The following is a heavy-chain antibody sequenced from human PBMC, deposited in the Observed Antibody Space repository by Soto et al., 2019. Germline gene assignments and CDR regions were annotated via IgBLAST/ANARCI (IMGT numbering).Heavy chain of an antibody. V-gene: IGHV3-74*01. CDR2: INGDGSDT. D-gene: IGHD2-2*01. Sequence: GRPLRLSCAASGFTFSTYGMHWVRQAPGKGLVWVSRINGDGSDTVYADSVKGRFTISRDNAKNTLYLQMNSLRAEDTAVYYCTRSITGFSYADSWGRGTLVTVSS. CDR3: TRSITGFSYADS. CDR1: GFTFSTYG. J-gene: IGHJ4*02.